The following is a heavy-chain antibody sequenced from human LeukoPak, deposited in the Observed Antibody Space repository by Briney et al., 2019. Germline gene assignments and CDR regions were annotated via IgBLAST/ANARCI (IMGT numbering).Heavy chain of an antibody. V-gene: IGHV3-23*01. J-gene: IGHJ4*02. CDR3: AKGNYYDSSGYYPFDY. Sequence: GGSLRLSCVVSGFTFSSYNFNWVRQAPGKGLEWVSAISGSGGSTYYADSVKGRFTISRDNSKNTLYLQMNSLRAEDTAVYYCAKGNYYDSSGYYPFDYWGQGTLVTVSS. D-gene: IGHD3-22*01. CDR2: ISGSGGST. CDR1: GFTFSSYN.